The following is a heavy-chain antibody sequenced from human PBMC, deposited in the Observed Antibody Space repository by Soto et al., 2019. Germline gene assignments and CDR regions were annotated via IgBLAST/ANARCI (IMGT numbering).Heavy chain of an antibody. J-gene: IGHJ4*02. CDR3: ARGGWDYDFWSGYSFAS. CDR2: INPNSGGT. D-gene: IGHD3-3*01. Sequence: GASVKVSCKASGYTFTGYYMHWVRQAPGQGLEWMGWINPNSGGTNYAQKFQGWVTMTRDTSISTAYMELSSLRSDDTAVYYCARGGWDYDFWSGYSFASWGQGTLVTVSS. V-gene: IGHV1-2*04. CDR1: GYTFTGYY.